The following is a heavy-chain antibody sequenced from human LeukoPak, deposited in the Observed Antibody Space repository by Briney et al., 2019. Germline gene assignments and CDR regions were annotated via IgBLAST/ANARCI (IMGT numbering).Heavy chain of an antibody. CDR1: GFTFSSYG. CDR2: IRYDGSNK. CDR3: ARGGCGGDCYWGNWFDP. Sequence: GGSLRLSCAASGFTFSSYGMHWVRQAPGKGLEWVAFIRYDGSNKYYADSVKGRFTISRDNSKNTLYLQMNSLRAEDTAVYYCARGGCGGDCYWGNWFDPWGQGTLVTVSS. D-gene: IGHD2-21*02. J-gene: IGHJ5*02. V-gene: IGHV3-30*02.